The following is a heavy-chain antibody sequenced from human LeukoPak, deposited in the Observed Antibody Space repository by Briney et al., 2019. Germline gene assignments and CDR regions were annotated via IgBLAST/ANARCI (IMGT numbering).Heavy chain of an antibody. J-gene: IGHJ4*02. CDR1: GASISSYY. CDR3: ARHYSTDPFDY. V-gene: IGHV4-59*08. CDR2: ISHSGNT. Sequence: SETLSLTCTVSGASISSYYCSWIRQPPGKGLEWVACISHSGNTNYNPSLKTRVTISADTSKSQISLRLRSVTAADTATYYCARHYSTDPFDYWGQGTPVTVSS. D-gene: IGHD4-11*01.